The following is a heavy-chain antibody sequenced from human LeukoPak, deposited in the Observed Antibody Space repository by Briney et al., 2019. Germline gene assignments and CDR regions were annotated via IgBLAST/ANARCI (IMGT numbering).Heavy chain of an antibody. D-gene: IGHD3-22*01. CDR3: ARAGIWDYSDTSGYHNGAFDI. V-gene: IGHV1-2*06. CDR2: INPNSGGT. Sequence: GASVKVSCKTSGYTFTDYYMHWVRQAPGQGLEWMGRINPNSGGTSYAQKFQGRVTMTRDTSISTVYMELSRLRSDDTAVYYRARAGIWDYSDTSGYHNGAFDIWGQGTMVTVSS. CDR1: GYTFTDYY. J-gene: IGHJ3*02.